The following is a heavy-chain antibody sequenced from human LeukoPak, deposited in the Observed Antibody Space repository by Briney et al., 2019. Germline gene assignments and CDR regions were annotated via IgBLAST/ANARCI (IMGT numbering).Heavy chain of an antibody. CDR1: GFTFSNYW. D-gene: IGHD6-19*01. CDR2: IKQDGSEK. J-gene: IGHJ3*02. CDR3: ARREAEYSSGWYGVWGAFDI. Sequence: GGSLRLSCAASGFTFSNYWMIWVRQAPGKGLEWVANIKQDGSEKYYVDSVKGRFTISRDNSKNSLYLQMNSLRAEDTAVYYCARREAEYSSGWYGVWGAFDIWGQGTMVTVSS. V-gene: IGHV3-7*01.